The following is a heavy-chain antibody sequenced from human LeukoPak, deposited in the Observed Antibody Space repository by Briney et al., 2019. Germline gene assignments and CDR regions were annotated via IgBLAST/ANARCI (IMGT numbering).Heavy chain of an antibody. Sequence: GGSLRLSCAASGFTFSTYEMNWVRQAPGKGLEWASYMSTSGTPIYYADSVKGRFTISRDNAKSSLYLQMNSLRAEDTAVYYCARGRGYYYADYWGQGTLVTVSS. D-gene: IGHD3-22*01. J-gene: IGHJ4*02. CDR1: GFTFSTYE. CDR2: MSTSGTPI. CDR3: ARGRGYYYADY. V-gene: IGHV3-48*03.